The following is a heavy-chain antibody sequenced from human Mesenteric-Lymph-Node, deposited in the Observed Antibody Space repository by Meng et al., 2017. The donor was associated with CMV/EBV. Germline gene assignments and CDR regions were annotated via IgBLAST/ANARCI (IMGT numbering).Heavy chain of an antibody. D-gene: IGHD5-18*01. V-gene: IGHV3-21*01. CDR3: ARVRSTAMGT. J-gene: IGHJ4*02. CDR2: ISSSSSYI. Sequence: GGSLRLSCAASGFSVSSNYMSWVRQAPGKGLEWVSSISSSSSYIYYADSVKGRFTISRDNAKNSLYLQMNSLRAEDTAVYYCARVRSTAMGTWGQGTLVTVSS. CDR1: GFSVSSNY.